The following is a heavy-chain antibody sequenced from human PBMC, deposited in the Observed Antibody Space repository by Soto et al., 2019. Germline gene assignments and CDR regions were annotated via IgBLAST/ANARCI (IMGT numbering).Heavy chain of an antibody. CDR1: GYSFTSYW. J-gene: IGHJ6*02. CDR3: ARHPRASGYYYGMDV. V-gene: IGHV5-10-1*01. Sequence: PGESLKISCKGSGYSFTSYWISWVRQMPGKGLEWMGRIDPSDSYTNYSPSFQGHVTISADKSISTAYLQWSSLKASDTAMYYCARHPRASGYYYGMDVWGQGTTVTVSS. CDR2: IDPSDSYT. D-gene: IGHD3-3*01.